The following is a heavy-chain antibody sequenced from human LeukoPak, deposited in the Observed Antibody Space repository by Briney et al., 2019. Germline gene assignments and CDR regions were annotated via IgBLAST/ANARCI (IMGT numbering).Heavy chain of an antibody. Sequence: GGSLRLSCAASGFTVSSSYMSWVRQAPGKGLEWVSVIYSGGSGGSAYYADSVKGRFIISRDNSKNTLYLQMNSLRAEDTAVYYCARGDYDSRRNYYYYYMDVWGKGTTVTISS. V-gene: IGHV3-66*01. CDR2: IYSGGSGGSA. D-gene: IGHD3-22*01. CDR1: GFTVSSSY. CDR3: ARGDYDSRRNYYYYYMDV. J-gene: IGHJ6*03.